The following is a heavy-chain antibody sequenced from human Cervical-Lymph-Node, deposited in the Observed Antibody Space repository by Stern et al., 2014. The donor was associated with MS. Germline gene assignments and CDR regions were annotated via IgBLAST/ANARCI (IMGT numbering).Heavy chain of an antibody. CDR3: ARSPHTGSGWLYYFDY. D-gene: IGHD6-19*01. CDR2: SYYDGST. J-gene: IGHJ4*02. CDR1: GGSISTYR. Sequence: QVQLQESGPRLVKPSETLSLTCSVSGGSISTYRWNWSRQSPGKGLEWMGYSYYDGSTNYNFSLNSQVIISVARAASQYSLKLRSVTAADTAVYYCARSPHTGSGWLYYFDYWGQGALVTVSS. V-gene: IGHV4-59*01.